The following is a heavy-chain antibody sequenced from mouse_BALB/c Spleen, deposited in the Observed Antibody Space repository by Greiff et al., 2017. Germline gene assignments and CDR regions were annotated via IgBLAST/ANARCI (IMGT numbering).Heavy chain of an antibody. CDR2: IDPYNGGT. D-gene: IGHD1-2*01. CDR3: ARWSTADYAMDY. Sequence: VQLKQSGPELGKPGASVKISCKASGYSFTGYNMYWVKQSHRKSLEWIGYIDPYNGGTSYNQKSKGKATLTVDKSSSTAYMHLNSLTSEDSAIYYCARWSTADYAMDYWGQGTSVTVSS. J-gene: IGHJ4*01. CDR1: GYSFTGYN. V-gene: IGHV1S135*01.